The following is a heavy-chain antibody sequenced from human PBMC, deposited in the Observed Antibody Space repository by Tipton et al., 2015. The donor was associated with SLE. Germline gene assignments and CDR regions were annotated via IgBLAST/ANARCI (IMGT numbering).Heavy chain of an antibody. D-gene: IGHD3-22*01. V-gene: IGHV3-21*05. CDR2: ISSSSSYI. CDR3: ARDGFDSSGEDAFDI. Sequence: GSLRLSCAASGFTFSSYEMNWVRQAPGKGLEWVSYISSSSSYIYYADSVKGRFTISRDNAKNSLYLQMNSLRAEDTAVYYCARDGFDSSGEDAFDIWGQGTMVTVSS. J-gene: IGHJ3*02. CDR1: GFTFSSYE.